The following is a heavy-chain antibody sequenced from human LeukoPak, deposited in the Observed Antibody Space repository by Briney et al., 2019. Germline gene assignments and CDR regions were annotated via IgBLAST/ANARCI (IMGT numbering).Heavy chain of an antibody. CDR2: ISAYNGNT. J-gene: IGHJ6*02. CDR1: GYTFTSYG. V-gene: IGHV1-18*01. CDR3: ASSLDTKLRYFDWATLDYYYYGMDV. D-gene: IGHD3-9*01. Sequence: ASVKVSCKASGYTFTSYGISWVRQAPGQGLEWMGWISAYNGNTNYAQKLQGRVTMTTDTSTSTAYMELRSLRSDDTAVYYCASSLDTKLRYFDWATLDYYYYGMDVWGQRTTVTVSS.